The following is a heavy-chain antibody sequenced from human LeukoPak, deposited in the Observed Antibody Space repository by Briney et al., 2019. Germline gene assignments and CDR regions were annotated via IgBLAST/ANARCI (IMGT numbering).Heavy chain of an antibody. V-gene: IGHV3-66*01. CDR2: IYSGGST. J-gene: IGHJ4*02. Sequence: GGSLRLSCAASGFTVSSNYMSWVRQAPGKGLEWVSVIYSGGSTYYAVSVKGRFTISRDNSKNTLYLQMNSLRAEDTAVYYCARDPGGSGSYQNDYWGQGTLVTVSS. CDR1: GFTVSSNY. D-gene: IGHD3-10*01. CDR3: ARDPGGSGSYQNDY.